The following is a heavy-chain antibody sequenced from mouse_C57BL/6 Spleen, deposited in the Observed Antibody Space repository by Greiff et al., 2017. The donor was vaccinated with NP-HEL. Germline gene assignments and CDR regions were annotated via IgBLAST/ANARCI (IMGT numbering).Heavy chain of an antibody. CDR1: GYTFTSYG. V-gene: IGHV1-81*01. J-gene: IGHJ2*01. D-gene: IGHD1-1*01. CDR2: IYPRSGNT. Sequence: VQLQQSGAELARPGASVKLSCKASGYTFTSYGISWVKQRTGQGLEWIGEIYPRSGNTYYNEKFKGKATLTADKYSSTAYMELRSLTSEDSAVYFCARSRITTVVDYFDYWGQGTTLTVSA. CDR3: ARSRITTVVDYFDY.